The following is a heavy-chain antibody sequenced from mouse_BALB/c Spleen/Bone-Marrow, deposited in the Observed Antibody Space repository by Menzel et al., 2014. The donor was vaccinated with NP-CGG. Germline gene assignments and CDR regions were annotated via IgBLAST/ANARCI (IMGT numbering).Heavy chain of an antibody. Sequence: QAQLKQSGAELVRPGTSVKMSCKASGYTFTNYWLGWVKQRPGPGLEWIGDLYPGAVYTNYNEKFKGKATLTADTSSSTAYMQLSSLTSEDSAIYYCAIHGEAMDYWGQGTSVTVSS. CDR3: AIHGEAMDY. V-gene: IGHV1-63*02. CDR1: GYTFTNYW. J-gene: IGHJ4*01. CDR2: LYPGAVYT.